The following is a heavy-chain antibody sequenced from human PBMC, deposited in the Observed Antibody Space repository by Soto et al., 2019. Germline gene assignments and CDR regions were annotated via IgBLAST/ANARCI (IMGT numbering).Heavy chain of an antibody. V-gene: IGHV3-48*02. D-gene: IGHD3-16*01. J-gene: IGHJ6*02. CDR1: GFTFSRYN. Sequence: EVQVVESGGGLVQPGGSLRLSCVASGFTFSRYNIHWVRQAPGKGLEGVAYVTSSGDTVFYADSVEGRCAISRAVVTKSWCIQMHSLRDGDTAVQYCVRVEAWGSSALTYYYYYNGMVVWGQWTTVTVSS. CDR2: VTSSGDTV. CDR3: VRVEAWGSSALTYYYYYNGMVV.